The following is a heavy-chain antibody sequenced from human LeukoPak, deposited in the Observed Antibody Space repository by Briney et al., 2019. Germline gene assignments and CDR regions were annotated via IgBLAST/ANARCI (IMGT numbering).Heavy chain of an antibody. V-gene: IGHV4-61*10. J-gene: IGHJ6*03. CDR3: ARAFYPGYYSYMAV. CDR2: IYYSGST. CDR1: GGSISSGNYY. Sequence: SQTLSLTCTVSGGSISSGNYYYSWIRQPAGKGLEWIGYIYYSGSTNYNPSLKSRVTISVDTSKNQFSLKLSSVTAADTAVYYCARAFYPGYYSYMAVWGKGTTVTVSS. D-gene: IGHD3-3*02.